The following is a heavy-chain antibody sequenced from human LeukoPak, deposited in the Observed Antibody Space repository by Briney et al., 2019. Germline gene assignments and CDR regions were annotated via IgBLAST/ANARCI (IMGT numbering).Heavy chain of an antibody. CDR2: IYYSGST. J-gene: IGHJ4*02. V-gene: IGHV4-59*08. CDR1: GGSISSSY. D-gene: IGHD2-2*01. CDR3: ARRKVVPAAPFDY. Sequence: SETLSLTCTVSGGSISSSYWTWIRQPPGKGLEWIGYIYYSGSTNYNPSLNSRVTISVGTSKNQFSLKLSSVTAADTAVYYCARRKVVPAAPFDYWGQGTLVTVSS.